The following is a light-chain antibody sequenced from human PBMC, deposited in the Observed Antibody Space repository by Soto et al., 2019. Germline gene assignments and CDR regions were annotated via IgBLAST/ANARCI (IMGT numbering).Light chain of an antibody. CDR1: SSDVGGYNY. J-gene: IGLJ1*01. V-gene: IGLV2-11*01. CDR3: CSYAGCDTYV. Sequence: QSVLTQPRSVSGSPGQSVTISCTGTSSDVGGYNYVSWYQQHPGKGPKLMIYDVSKPPSGVPDRFSVSKDGNTASLTISGLQGEDEDDYYCCSYAGCDTYVFGNGSKVTGL. CDR2: DVS.